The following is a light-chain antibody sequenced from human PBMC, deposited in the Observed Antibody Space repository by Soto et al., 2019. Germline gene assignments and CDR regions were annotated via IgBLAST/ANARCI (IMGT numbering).Light chain of an antibody. CDR1: QTISSW. J-gene: IGKJ1*01. V-gene: IGKV1-5*03. CDR2: KAS. CDR3: QHYNSYSEA. Sequence: DIQMTQSPSTLSGSGGHRATITCLDSQTISSWLAWYQQKPGKAPKLLIYKASTLKSGVPSRFSGSGSGTEFTLTISSLQPDDFAAYYCQHYNSYSEAFGRGTKVDIK.